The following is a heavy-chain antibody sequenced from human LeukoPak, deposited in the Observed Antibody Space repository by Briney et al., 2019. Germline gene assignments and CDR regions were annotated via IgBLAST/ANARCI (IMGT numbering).Heavy chain of an antibody. CDR3: AREHGASDAFDI. CDR1: GGSISSSSYY. J-gene: IGHJ3*02. CDR2: IYYNGST. V-gene: IGHV4-39*07. Sequence: SSETLSLTCTVSGGSISSSSYYWGWIRQPPGKGLEWIGSIYYNGSTYYNPSLKSRVTISVDTSKNQFSLKLSSVTAADTAVYYCAREHGASDAFDIWGQGTMVTVSS.